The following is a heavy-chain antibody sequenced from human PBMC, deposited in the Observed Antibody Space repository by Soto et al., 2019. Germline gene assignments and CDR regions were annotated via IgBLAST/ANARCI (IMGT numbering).Heavy chain of an antibody. CDR2: AYYSVTT. CDR3: ARGVAPAGFDY. D-gene: IGHD2-2*01. J-gene: IGHJ4*02. CDR1: GGSIRNFY. Sequence: QVQLQESGPGLVKPSETLSLTCTVSGGSIRNFYWSWIRQPPGKGLECLGYAYYSVTTNYNPSLKSRVTISLDTSKNHFSLKRSSVTAADTAVYYCARGVAPAGFDYWGQGTLVTVSS. V-gene: IGHV4-59*01.